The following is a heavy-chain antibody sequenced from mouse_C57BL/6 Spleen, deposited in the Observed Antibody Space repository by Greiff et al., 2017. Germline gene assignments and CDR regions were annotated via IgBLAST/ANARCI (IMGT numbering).Heavy chain of an antibody. V-gene: IGHV1-15*01. J-gene: IGHJ2*01. D-gene: IGHD1-1*01. CDR3: TRSFYYGSSPYYFDY. Sequence: QVQLKQSGAELVRPGASVTLSCKASGYTFTDYEMHWVKQTPVHGLEWIGAIDPETGGTAYNQKFKGKAILTADKSSSTAYMELRSLTSEDSAVYYCTRSFYYGSSPYYFDYWGQGTTLTVSS. CDR1: GYTFTDYE. CDR2: IDPETGGT.